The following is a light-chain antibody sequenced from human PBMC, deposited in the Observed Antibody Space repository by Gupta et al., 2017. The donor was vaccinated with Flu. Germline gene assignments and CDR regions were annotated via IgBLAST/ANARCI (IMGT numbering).Light chain of an antibody. V-gene: IGKV1-17*01. CDR2: GAS. J-gene: IGKJ1*01. Sequence: DIQMTQSPSSLSASVGDRVTITCRASQDIGDDLGWYQQKPGKAPKRLVYGASRLQSGVPSRFSGSGSGTDFSLTISGLQPEDFAIYYCLQHNSYPQWTFGQGTKVEV. CDR3: LQHNSYPQWT. CDR1: QDIGDD.